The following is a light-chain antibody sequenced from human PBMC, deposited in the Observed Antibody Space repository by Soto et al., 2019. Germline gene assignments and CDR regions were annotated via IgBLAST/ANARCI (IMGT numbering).Light chain of an antibody. J-gene: IGKJ1*01. Sequence: EFVLTQSPATLSLSPGERATLSCRASQSVNNYLVWYQQKPGQAPRLLIYDASSRATGIPARFSGSGSGTDFTLTISSLEPEDSAVYYCQQRSNWWTFGQGTKVEIK. V-gene: IGKV3-11*01. CDR3: QQRSNWWT. CDR2: DAS. CDR1: QSVNNY.